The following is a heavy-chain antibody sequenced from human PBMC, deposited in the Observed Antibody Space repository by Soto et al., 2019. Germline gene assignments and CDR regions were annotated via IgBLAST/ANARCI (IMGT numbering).Heavy chain of an antibody. CDR2: INHSGST. V-gene: IGHV4-34*01. Sequence: SETLSLTCAVYGGSFSGYYWSWIRQPPGKGLEWIGEINHSGSTNYNPSLKSRVTISVDTSKNQFSLKLSSVTAADTTVYYCARVHVDTADYWGQGTLVTVSS. D-gene: IGHD5-18*01. J-gene: IGHJ4*02. CDR3: ARVHVDTADY. CDR1: GGSFSGYY.